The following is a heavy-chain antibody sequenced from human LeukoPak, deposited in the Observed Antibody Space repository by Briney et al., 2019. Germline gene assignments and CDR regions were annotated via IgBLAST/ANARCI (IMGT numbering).Heavy chain of an antibody. CDR3: AKGQEKMTTINWFDP. J-gene: IGHJ5*02. V-gene: IGHV3-23*01. D-gene: IGHD4-17*01. CDR1: GFIFSSYA. CDR2: LSGSGGNT. Sequence: TGGSLRLSCAASGFIFSSYAMSWVRQAPGKGLGWVSALSGSGGNTYYADSVKGRFTISRDNSKSTLYLQMNSLRAEDTAVYYCAKGQEKMTTINWFDPWGQGTLVTVSS.